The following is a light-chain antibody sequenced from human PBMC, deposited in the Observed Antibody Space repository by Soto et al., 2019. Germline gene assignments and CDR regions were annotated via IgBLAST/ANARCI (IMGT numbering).Light chain of an antibody. CDR2: EVN. J-gene: IGLJ1*01. CDR1: SSDVGGYNY. V-gene: IGLV2-14*01. CDR3: SSFTSTSTYV. Sequence: QSVLTQPASVSGSPGQSITISCTGTSSDVGGYNYVSWYQQHPGKAPKLMIYEVNNRPSGVSNRFSGSKSGNTASLTISGLQAEEEADYYCSSFTSTSTYVFGTGTKLTVL.